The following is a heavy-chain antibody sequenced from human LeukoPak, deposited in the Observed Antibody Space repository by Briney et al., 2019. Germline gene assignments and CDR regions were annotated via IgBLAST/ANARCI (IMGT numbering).Heavy chain of an antibody. V-gene: IGHV3-7*01. D-gene: IGHD3-3*01. J-gene: IGHJ4*02. Sequence: AGSMRLSCAASGFSLSSYWMSWVRQAPGKVLEWVGNINPDGSNMLYVNSVKGRFTISRDNAKNSLYLQMNNLRAEDTAVYFCVSGFLQWLYWGQGTLVTVSS. CDR1: GFSLSSYW. CDR3: VSGFLQWLY. CDR2: INPDGSNM.